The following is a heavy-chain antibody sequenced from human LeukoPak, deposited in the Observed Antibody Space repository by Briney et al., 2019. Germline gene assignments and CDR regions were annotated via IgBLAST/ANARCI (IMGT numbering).Heavy chain of an antibody. V-gene: IGHV3-23*01. CDR3: AKDQSYDYGDYDAFDT. CDR2: ISGSGGST. Sequence: GGSLRLSCAASGFTFSSYAMSWVRQAPGKGLEWVSAISGSGGSTYYADSVKGRFTISRDNSKNTLYLQMNSLRAEDTAVYYCAKDQSYDYGDYDAFDTWGQGTMVTVSS. J-gene: IGHJ3*02. D-gene: IGHD4-17*01. CDR1: GFTFSSYA.